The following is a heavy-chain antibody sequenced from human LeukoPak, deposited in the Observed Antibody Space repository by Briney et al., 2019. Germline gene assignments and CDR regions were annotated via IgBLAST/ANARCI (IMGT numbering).Heavy chain of an antibody. V-gene: IGHV3-21*01. CDR2: ISSSSSYI. Sequence: GGSLRLSCAASGFTFSSYSMNWVRQAPGKGLEWVSSISSSSSYIYYADSVKGRFTISRDNAKNSLYLQMNSLRAEDTAVYYCASLHYGSGSYYRRPFDYWGQGTLVTVSS. J-gene: IGHJ4*02. CDR1: GFTFSSYS. CDR3: ASLHYGSGSYYRRPFDY. D-gene: IGHD3-10*01.